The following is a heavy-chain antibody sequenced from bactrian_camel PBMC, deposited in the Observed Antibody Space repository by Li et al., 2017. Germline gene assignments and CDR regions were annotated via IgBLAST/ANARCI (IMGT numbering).Heavy chain of an antibody. Sequence: HVQLVESGGGSVQSGGSLRLSCVASGHIYSSYCMGWFREVPGKEREGVADIDSDGRRAYADSVKGRFTISQDNARNTVYLQMNSLKPEDTAMYYCAADKWYHGGCQGELTTDLNFWGQGTQVTVS. CDR2: IDSDGRR. CDR1: GHIYSSYC. D-gene: IGHD7*01. V-gene: IGHV3S53*01. CDR3: AADKWYHGGCQGELTTDLNF. J-gene: IGHJ4*01.